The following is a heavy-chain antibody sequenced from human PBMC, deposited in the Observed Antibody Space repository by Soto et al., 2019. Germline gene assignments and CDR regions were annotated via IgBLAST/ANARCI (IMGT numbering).Heavy chain of an antibody. Sequence: QVQLQESGPGLVKPSETLSLTCAVSGDSISSYYCRWIRQPPGKGLESIGYLYYGRSANYNPSLKSRVTLSVDTSTNQCSLTLSSMTAADTAVYYCALRSMAVVPEYWGQRTLVTVSS. J-gene: IGHJ4*02. CDR1: GDSISSYY. CDR2: LYYGRSA. D-gene: IGHD2-2*01. CDR3: ALRSMAVVPEY. V-gene: IGHV4-59*01.